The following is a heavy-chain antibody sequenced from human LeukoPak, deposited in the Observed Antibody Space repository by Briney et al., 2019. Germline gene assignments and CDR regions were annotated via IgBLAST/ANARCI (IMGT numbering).Heavy chain of an antibody. CDR3: ASRVITDYYFDY. D-gene: IGHD3-10*01. CDR1: LGSIGRGGYY. Sequence: PSETLSLTCTVSLGSIGRGGYYWDWLRQPPGQELEWIGTIYYTGTTFYNPSLKSRVTISVDTSKNQFSLKLSSVTAADTAVYYCASRVITDYYFDYWGQGALVSVSS. J-gene: IGHJ4*02. CDR2: IYYTGTT. V-gene: IGHV4-39*01.